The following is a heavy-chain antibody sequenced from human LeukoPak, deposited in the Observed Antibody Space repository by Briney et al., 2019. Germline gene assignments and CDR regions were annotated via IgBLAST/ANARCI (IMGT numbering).Heavy chain of an antibody. Sequence: SETLSLTCTVSGGSISSSSYYWSWIRQPAGKGLEWIGRIYTSGSTNYNPSLKSRVTMSVDTSKNQFSLKLSSVTAADTAVYYCARFSSIAAAFDYWGQGTLVTVSS. CDR1: GGSISSSSYY. CDR2: IYTSGST. D-gene: IGHD6-13*01. V-gene: IGHV4-61*02. J-gene: IGHJ4*02. CDR3: ARFSSIAAAFDY.